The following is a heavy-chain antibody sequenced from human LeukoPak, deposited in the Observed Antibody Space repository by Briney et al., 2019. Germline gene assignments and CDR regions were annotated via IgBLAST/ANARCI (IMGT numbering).Heavy chain of an antibody. J-gene: IGHJ4*02. V-gene: IGHV1-46*03. CDR1: GYTFTSYY. D-gene: IGHD6-19*01. CDR3: AREGAIIVVAGTGFDY. CDR2: INPSGGST. Sequence: AASVKVSCKASGYTFTSYYMHWVRQAPGQGLEWMGIINPSGGSTSYAQKFQGRVTITRDTSTSTVYMDLSSLRSEDTAVYYCAREGAIIVVAGTGFDYWGQGTLVTVSS.